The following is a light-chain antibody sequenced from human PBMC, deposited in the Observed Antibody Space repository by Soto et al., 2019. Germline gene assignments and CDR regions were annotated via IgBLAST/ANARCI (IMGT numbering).Light chain of an antibody. CDR1: QSVSRY. V-gene: IGKV3-15*01. Sequence: EIVMTQSPATLSVSPGETATLPCRASQSVSRYLAWYQLRPGQAPRLLMYDASTRATGIPARFSGSGSGTEFTLTISGLQSEAFAVYTCQQCSDWPLFTFGQGTRLEIK. CDR2: DAS. CDR3: QQCSDWPLFT. J-gene: IGKJ5*01.